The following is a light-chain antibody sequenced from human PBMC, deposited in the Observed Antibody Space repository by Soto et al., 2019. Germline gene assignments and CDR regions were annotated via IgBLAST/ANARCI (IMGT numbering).Light chain of an antibody. Sequence: IVMTHSPATLSVSPGEIATLSFRASHRVSSYLAWYQQKPGQAPRLLIYATSTRATGIPARFSGSGSGTEFTLTISSLQSEDFAVYYCQQYNNWPLTFGGGTKVDIK. CDR2: ATS. CDR1: HRVSSY. J-gene: IGKJ4*01. CDR3: QQYNNWPLT. V-gene: IGKV3-15*01.